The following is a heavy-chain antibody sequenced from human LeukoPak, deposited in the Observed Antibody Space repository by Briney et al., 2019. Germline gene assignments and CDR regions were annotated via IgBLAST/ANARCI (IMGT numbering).Heavy chain of an antibody. CDR3: ARGATPAENYGMDV. V-gene: IGHV4-39*01. CDR1: GGSISSSSYY. Sequence: SETLSLTGTVSGGSISSSSYYWGWIRQPPGKGLEWIGSIYYSGSTYYNPSLKSRVTISVDTSKNQFSLKLSSVTAADTAVYYCARGATPAENYGMDVWGQGTTVTVSS. D-gene: IGHD1-26*01. J-gene: IGHJ6*02. CDR2: IYYSGST.